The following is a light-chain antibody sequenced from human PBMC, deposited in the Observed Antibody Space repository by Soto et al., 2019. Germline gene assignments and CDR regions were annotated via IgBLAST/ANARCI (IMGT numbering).Light chain of an antibody. Sequence: QSVLTQPPSASGSAGQSVTISCTGTSSDVGAYKYVSWYQQYPGRAPKLIISEVSSRPSGVSNRFSGSKSGDTASLTISGLQAEDEADYYCSSYTSTNLVVFGGGTKVTVL. CDR1: SSDVGAYKY. CDR2: EVS. J-gene: IGLJ2*01. V-gene: IGLV2-14*01. CDR3: SSYTSTNLVV.